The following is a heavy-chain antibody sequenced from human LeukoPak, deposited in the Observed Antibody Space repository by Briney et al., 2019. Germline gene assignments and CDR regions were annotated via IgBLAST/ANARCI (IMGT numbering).Heavy chain of an antibody. J-gene: IGHJ2*01. Sequence: SETLSLTCDVSGDSISSYYWSWIRQPAGKGLEWLGRIYPSGSANYNPSLKSRGTMSVDTSKNQFSLRLSSVTAADTAVYFCARDYNNWYFDSSGPGNLLTVSS. CDR2: IYPSGSA. CDR1: GDSISSYY. V-gene: IGHV4-4*07. CDR3: ARDYNNWYFDS. D-gene: IGHD5-24*01.